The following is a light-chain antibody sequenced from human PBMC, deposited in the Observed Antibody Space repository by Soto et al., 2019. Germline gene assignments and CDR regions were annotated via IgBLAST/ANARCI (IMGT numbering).Light chain of an antibody. CDR1: QNVNIW. CDR3: QQYDDYWT. J-gene: IGKJ1*01. Sequence: DIQMTQSPSTLSASVGDRVTITCRASQNVNIWLSWYQQKPGKAPKLLIYRASSLESGVPSRFSGSGSGTEFTLTISSLQPDDSATYYCQQYDDYWTFGQGTKVEIK. CDR2: RAS. V-gene: IGKV1-5*03.